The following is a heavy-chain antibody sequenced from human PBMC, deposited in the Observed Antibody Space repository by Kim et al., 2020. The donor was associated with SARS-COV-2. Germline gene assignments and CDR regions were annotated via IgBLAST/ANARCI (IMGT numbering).Heavy chain of an antibody. J-gene: IGHJ2*01. CDR1: GFTFSSFA. V-gene: IGHV3-23*01. Sequence: GGSLRLSCAASGFTFSSFAMTWVRQAPGKGLEWVAILSYSGGDTFYADSVKGRFTISRDNSKNTLYLQMNSLRAEDTAVYYYATKGIPARSQWYFDHWGRGTLVTVSS. D-gene: IGHD6-13*01. CDR2: LSYSGGDT. CDR3: ATKGIPARSQWYFDH.